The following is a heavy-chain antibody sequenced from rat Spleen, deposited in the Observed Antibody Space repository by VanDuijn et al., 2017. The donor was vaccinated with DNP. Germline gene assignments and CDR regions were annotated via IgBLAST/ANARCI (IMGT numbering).Heavy chain of an antibody. D-gene: IGHD1-2*01. CDR1: GFIFSNYW. J-gene: IGHJ2*01. Sequence: EVQLVESGGGPVQPGRSLKLSCVASGFIFSNYWMTWIRQAPGKGLEWVASISNTGDHTYYSDSVKGRFSLARDNAKSTLYLQMDSLRSEDTATYYCARHYYSIYEDYWGQGVMVTVSS. V-gene: IGHV5-31*01. CDR2: ISNTGDHT. CDR3: ARHYYSIYEDY.